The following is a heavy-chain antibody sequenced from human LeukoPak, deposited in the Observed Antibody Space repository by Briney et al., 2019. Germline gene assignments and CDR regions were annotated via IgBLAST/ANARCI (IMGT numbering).Heavy chain of an antibody. V-gene: IGHV1-69*13. CDR2: IIPIFGTA. CDR1: GGTFSSYA. D-gene: IGHD6-6*01. CDR3: ASDPFVDSTSSVPVDY. Sequence: SVKVSCKDSGGTFSSYAIRWVRQAPGQELEWMEGIIPIFGTANYAQKFQGRVTITADESTSTAYMELSSLRSEDTAVYYCASDPFVDSTSSVPVDYWGQRTLVTVSS. J-gene: IGHJ4*02.